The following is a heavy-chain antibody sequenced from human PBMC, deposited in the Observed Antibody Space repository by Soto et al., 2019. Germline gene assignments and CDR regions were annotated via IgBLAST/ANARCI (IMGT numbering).Heavy chain of an antibody. CDR1: GYTFTSYG. V-gene: IGHV1-18*01. J-gene: IGHJ4*02. Sequence: EASVKVSCKASGYTFTSYGISWVRQAPGQGLEWMGWISAYNGNTNYAQKVQGRVTMTTDTSTSTAYMEPSSLRSDDTAVYYCVHSSGYYSFDYWGQGTXVTVSS. CDR3: VHSSGYYSFDY. D-gene: IGHD3-22*01. CDR2: ISAYNGNT.